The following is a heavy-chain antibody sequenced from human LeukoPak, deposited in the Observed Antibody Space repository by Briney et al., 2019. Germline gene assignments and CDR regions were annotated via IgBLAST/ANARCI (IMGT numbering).Heavy chain of an antibody. CDR2: ISWNSGSI. Sequence: GGSLRLSCAASGFTFDDYAMHWVRQAPGKGLEWVSGISWNSGSIGYADSVKGRVTISRDNAKNSLYLQMNSLRAEDTALYYCAKDGSFAHYYDSSGYSNWGQGTLVTVSS. CDR3: AKDGSFAHYYDSSGYSN. J-gene: IGHJ4*02. V-gene: IGHV3-9*01. D-gene: IGHD3-22*01. CDR1: GFTFDDYA.